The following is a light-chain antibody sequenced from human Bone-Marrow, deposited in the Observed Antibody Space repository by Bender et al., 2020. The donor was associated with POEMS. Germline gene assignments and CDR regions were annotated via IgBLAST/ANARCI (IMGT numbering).Light chain of an antibody. CDR3: SSYASSTTLV. CDR2: EVS. CDR1: SSDVGGYNY. V-gene: IGLV2-14*01. Sequence: QSVVTQPASVSASPGQSITISCTGTSSDVGGYNYVSWYQQDPGKAPKLMIYEVSNRPSGVSNRFSGSKSGNTASLTISGLQAEDEADYYCSSYASSTTLVFGGGTKLTVL. J-gene: IGLJ2*01.